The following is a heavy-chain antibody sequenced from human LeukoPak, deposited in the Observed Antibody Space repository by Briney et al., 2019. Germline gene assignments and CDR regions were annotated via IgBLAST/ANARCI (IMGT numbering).Heavy chain of an antibody. D-gene: IGHD6-13*01. V-gene: IGHV1-46*01. J-gene: IGHJ2*01. CDR2: INPSGGST. CDR1: GYTFTSYY. Sequence: ASVKVSCTASGYTFTSYYMHWVRQAPGQGLEWMGIINPSGGSTSYAQKFQGRVTMTRDTSTSTVYMELSSLRSEDTAVYYCARNIAAAGIELYWYFDLWGRGTLVTVSS. CDR3: ARNIAAAGIELYWYFDL.